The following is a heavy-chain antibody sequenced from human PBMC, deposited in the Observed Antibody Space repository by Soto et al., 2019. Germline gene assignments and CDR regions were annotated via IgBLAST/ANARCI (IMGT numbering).Heavy chain of an antibody. J-gene: IGHJ5*02. CDR1: GGSISSYY. CDR2: IYYSGST. Sequence: KTSETLSLTCTVSGGSISSYYWSWIRQPPGKGLEWIGYIYYSGSTNYNPSLKSRVTISVDTSKNQFSLKLSSVTAADTAVYYCARDRQSSSWAHNWFDPWGQGTLVTVSS. V-gene: IGHV4-59*01. CDR3: ARDRQSSSWAHNWFDP. D-gene: IGHD6-13*01.